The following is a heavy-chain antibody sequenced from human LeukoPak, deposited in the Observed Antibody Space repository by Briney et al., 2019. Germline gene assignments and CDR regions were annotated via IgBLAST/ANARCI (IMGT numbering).Heavy chain of an antibody. J-gene: IGHJ4*02. CDR1: GFIFDDYG. CDR2: INWNGGST. V-gene: IGHV3-20*03. Sequence: GGSLRLSYAASGFIFDDYGMSWVRQAPGKGLEWVSGINWNGGSTGYADSVKGRFTISRDNAKNSLYLQMNSLRAEEDTALYYCARDAPTVGVDYWGQGTLVTVSS. CDR3: ARDAPTVGVDY.